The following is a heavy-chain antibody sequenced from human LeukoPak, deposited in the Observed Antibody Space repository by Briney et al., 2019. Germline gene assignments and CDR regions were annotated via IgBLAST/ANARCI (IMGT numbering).Heavy chain of an antibody. CDR2: IKQDGSEK. CDR1: GFTVSSNY. J-gene: IGHJ6*04. CDR3: ARDLGLWFGELYYFYYYGMDV. V-gene: IGHV3-7*03. Sequence: GGSLRLSCAASGFTVSSNYRSWVRQAPGKGLEWVANIKQDGSEKYYVDSVKGRFTISRDNAKNSLYLQMNSLRAEDTAVYYCARDLGLWFGELYYFYYYGMDVWGKGTTVTVSS. D-gene: IGHD3-10*01.